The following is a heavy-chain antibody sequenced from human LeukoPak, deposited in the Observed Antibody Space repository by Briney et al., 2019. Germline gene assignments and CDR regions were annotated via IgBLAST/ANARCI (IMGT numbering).Heavy chain of an antibody. Sequence: ASVKVSCKASGYTFTGYYMHWVRQAPGQGLEWMGWINPNSGGTNYAQKFQGRVTMTRDPSISTAYMELSRLRSDDTAVYYCARYSSSWYDYGMDVWGQGTTVTVSS. CDR3: ARYSSSWYDYGMDV. D-gene: IGHD6-13*01. CDR2: INPNSGGT. J-gene: IGHJ6*02. CDR1: GYTFTGYY. V-gene: IGHV1-2*02.